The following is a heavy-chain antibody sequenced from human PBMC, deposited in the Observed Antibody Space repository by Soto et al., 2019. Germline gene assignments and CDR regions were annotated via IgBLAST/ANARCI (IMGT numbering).Heavy chain of an antibody. D-gene: IGHD3-10*01. CDR2: ISRDGSNK. CDR3: AKDGVGTITVTPRDYYYGMDV. Sequence: GGSLRLSCAASGFTFSVYDMHWVRQVPGKGLEWVALISRDGSNKYYADSVKGRFTVSRDNSKNTVYLQMNSLRTEDTAVYYCAKDGVGTITVTPRDYYYGMDVWGQGTTVTVSS. CDR1: GFTFSVYD. J-gene: IGHJ6*02. V-gene: IGHV3-30*18.